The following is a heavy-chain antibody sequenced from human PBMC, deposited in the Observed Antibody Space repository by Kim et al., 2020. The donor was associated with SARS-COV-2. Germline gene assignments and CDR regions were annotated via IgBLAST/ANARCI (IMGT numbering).Heavy chain of an antibody. Sequence: KFQGRVTITADESTSTAYMELSSLRSEDTAVYYCARSGGNYYYDSSGFDYWGQGTLVTVSS. J-gene: IGHJ4*02. V-gene: IGHV1-69*01. D-gene: IGHD3-22*01. CDR3: ARSGGNYYYDSSGFDY.